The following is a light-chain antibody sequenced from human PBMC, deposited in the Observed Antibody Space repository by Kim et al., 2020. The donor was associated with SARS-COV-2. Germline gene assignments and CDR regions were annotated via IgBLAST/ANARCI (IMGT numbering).Light chain of an antibody. V-gene: IGLV4-60*03. CDR1: SGHSSYI. CDR2: VEGSGSY. Sequence: QLVLTQSSSASASLGSSVKLTCTLSSGHSSYIIAWHQQQPGKAPRYLMKVEGSGSYNKGSGVPDRFSGSSSGADRYLTISNLQSEDGADYYCETWDSSNPWVLGGGTQLTVL. CDR3: ETWDSSNPWV. J-gene: IGLJ3*02.